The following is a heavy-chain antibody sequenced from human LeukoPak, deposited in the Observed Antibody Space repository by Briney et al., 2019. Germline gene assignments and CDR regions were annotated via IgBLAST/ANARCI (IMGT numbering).Heavy chain of an antibody. CDR2: ISYDGSNK. V-gene: IGHV3-30*03. D-gene: IGHD3-22*01. J-gene: IGHJ6*02. CDR3: ARDRNLYHLNFSGYYLRYYYYGMDV. Sequence: PGGSLRLSCAASGFTFSSYSMNWVRQAPGKGLEWVAVISYDGSNKYYADSVKGRFTISRDNSKNTLYLQMNSLRAEDTAVYYCARDRNLYHLNFSGYYLRYYYYGMDVWGQGTTVTVSS. CDR1: GFTFSSYS.